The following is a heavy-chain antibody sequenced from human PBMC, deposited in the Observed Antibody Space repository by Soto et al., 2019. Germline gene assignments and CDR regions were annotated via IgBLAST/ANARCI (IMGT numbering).Heavy chain of an antibody. Sequence: EVQLLESGGGLVQPGGSLRLSCAASGFSFDDYAMTWVRQAAGKGLEWVSAISGSGDNTYYADSVKGPFTISRDNSKNTLYLQLNSLRAEDTALYYCAKGYYSGYDLAYFDYWGQGTLVTVSS. D-gene: IGHD5-12*01. CDR1: GFSFDDYA. J-gene: IGHJ4*02. CDR2: ISGSGDNT. CDR3: AKGYYSGYDLAYFDY. V-gene: IGHV3-23*01.